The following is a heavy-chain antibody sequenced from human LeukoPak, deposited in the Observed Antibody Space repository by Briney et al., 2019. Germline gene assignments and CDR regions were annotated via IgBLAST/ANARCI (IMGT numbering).Heavy chain of an antibody. J-gene: IGHJ4*02. CDR3: AKSVEHSNYRKFHD. V-gene: IGHV3-23*01. D-gene: IGHD4-11*01. CDR2: ISGGGGGT. Sequence: GGSLRLSCAASGFIFSNYAMSWIRQAPGKGPEWVSGISGGGGGTYYADSVKGRFTISRANSKNTLYLQMKSLRVDDTAVYYCAKSVEHSNYRKFHDWGQGTLVTVSS. CDR1: GFIFSNYA.